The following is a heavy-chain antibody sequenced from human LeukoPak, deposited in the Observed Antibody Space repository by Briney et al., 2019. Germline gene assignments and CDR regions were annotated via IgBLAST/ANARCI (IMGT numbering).Heavy chain of an antibody. D-gene: IGHD3-10*01. J-gene: IGHJ5*02. V-gene: IGHV4-30-2*01. CDR3: ARAKGTMVRGARGSFDP. CDR1: GGSISSSGYS. Sequence: SETLSLTCAVSGGSISSSGYSWSWIRQPPGKGLEWIGYIYHSGSTYYNPSLKSRVTISVDRSKNQFSLKLSSVTAADTAVYYCARAKGTMVRGARGSFDPWGQGTLVTVSS. CDR2: IYHSGST.